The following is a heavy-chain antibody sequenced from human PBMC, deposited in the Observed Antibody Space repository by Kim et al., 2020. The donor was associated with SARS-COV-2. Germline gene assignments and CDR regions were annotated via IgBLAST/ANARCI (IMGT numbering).Heavy chain of an antibody. V-gene: IGHV4-59*13. CDR3: ARAWGGAPYYYYGMDV. CDR1: GGSISSYY. D-gene: IGHD3-10*01. Sequence: SETLSLTCTVSGGSISSYYWSWIRQPPGKGLEWIGYIYYSGSTNYNPSLKSRVTISVDTSKNQFSLKLSSVTAADTAVYYCARAWGGAPYYYYGMDVWGQGTTVTVSS. CDR2: IYYSGST. J-gene: IGHJ6*02.